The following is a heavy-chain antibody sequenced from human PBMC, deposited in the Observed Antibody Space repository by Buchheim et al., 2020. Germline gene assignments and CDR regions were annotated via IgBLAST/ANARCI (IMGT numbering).Heavy chain of an antibody. Sequence: QVQLVESGGGVVQPGTSLTLSCATSGFTFNNYGMHWVRQAPGKGLEWVALIWYDGKKQAYADSVRGRFTISRDTSNTLYLQMSSLRLEDTAVYYCARDSVEHSLIRLIRGVTVTRYYYGMDVWGQGTT. J-gene: IGHJ6*02. CDR3: ARDSVEHSLIRLIRGVTVTRYYYGMDV. D-gene: IGHD3-10*01. V-gene: IGHV3-33*01. CDR1: GFTFNNYG. CDR2: IWYDGKKQ.